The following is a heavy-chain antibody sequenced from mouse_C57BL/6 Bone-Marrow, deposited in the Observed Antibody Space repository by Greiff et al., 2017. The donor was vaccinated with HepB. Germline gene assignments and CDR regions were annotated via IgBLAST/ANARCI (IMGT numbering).Heavy chain of an antibody. CDR1: GYTFTSYW. CDR3: AKVPLSTVVAPYAMDY. CDR2: IYPGSGST. Sequence: VQLQQSGAELVKPGASVKMSCKASGYTFTSYWITWVKQRPGQGLEWIGDIYPGSGSTNYNEKFKSKATLTVDTSSSTAYMQLSSLTSEDSAVYYCAKVPLSTVVAPYAMDYWGQGPSVTVSS. D-gene: IGHD1-1*01. V-gene: IGHV1-55*01. J-gene: IGHJ4*01.